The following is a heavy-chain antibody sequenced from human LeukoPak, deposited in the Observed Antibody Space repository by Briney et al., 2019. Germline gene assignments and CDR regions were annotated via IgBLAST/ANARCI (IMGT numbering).Heavy chain of an antibody. Sequence: ASVKVSCKASGYTFSNSGISWVRQAPGQGLEWMGWISAYNGNTNSAQKLQGRVTMTTDTSTSTAYLELRSLRSDDTAVCYCARGRGHLLTGDVFDVWGQGTMVSLSS. CDR1: GYTFSNSG. CDR3: ARGRGHLLTGDVFDV. V-gene: IGHV1-18*01. D-gene: IGHD2-15*01. J-gene: IGHJ3*01. CDR2: ISAYNGNT.